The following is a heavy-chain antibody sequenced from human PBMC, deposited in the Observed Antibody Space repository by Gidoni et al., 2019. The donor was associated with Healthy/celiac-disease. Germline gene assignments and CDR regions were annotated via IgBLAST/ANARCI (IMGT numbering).Heavy chain of an antibody. CDR2: INHSGST. V-gene: IGHV4-34*01. J-gene: IGHJ6*02. Sequence: GSFSGYYWSWIRQPPGKGLEWIGEINHSGSTNYNPSLKSRVTISVDTSKNQFSLKLSSVTAADTAVYYCARGRMGSSSPPYYYYYYGMDVWGQGTTVTVSS. D-gene: IGHD6-6*01. CDR3: ARGRMGSSSPPYYYYYYGMDV. CDR1: GSFSGYY.